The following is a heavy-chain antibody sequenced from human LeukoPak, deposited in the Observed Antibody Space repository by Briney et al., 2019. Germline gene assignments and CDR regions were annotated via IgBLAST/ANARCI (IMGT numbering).Heavy chain of an antibody. CDR3: ARVGPSSGYYFDY. J-gene: IGHJ4*02. CDR1: GGSISSGDYY. Sequence: SETLSLTCTVSGGSISSGDYYWSWIRQPPGKGLEWIGYIYYTGSTYYNPSLKSRVTISVDTSKNQFSLKLSSVTAADTAVYYCARVGPSSGYYFDYWGQGPWSPSPQ. D-gene: IGHD3-22*01. CDR2: IYYTGST. V-gene: IGHV4-30-4*01.